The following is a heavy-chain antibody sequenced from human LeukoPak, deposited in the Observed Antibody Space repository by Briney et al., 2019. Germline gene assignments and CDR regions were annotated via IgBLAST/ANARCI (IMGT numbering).Heavy chain of an antibody. D-gene: IGHD2-21*01. V-gene: IGHV4-4*07. CDR3: ARDGGAHSYYYYGMDV. CDR1: GGSISSYY. CDR2: IYTSGST. Sequence: SETLSLTRTVSGGSISSYYWSWIRQPAGKGLEWIGRIYTSGSTNYNPSLKSRVTMSVDTSKNQFSLKLSSVTAADTAVYYCARDGGAHSYYYYGMDVWGQGTTVTVSS. J-gene: IGHJ6*02.